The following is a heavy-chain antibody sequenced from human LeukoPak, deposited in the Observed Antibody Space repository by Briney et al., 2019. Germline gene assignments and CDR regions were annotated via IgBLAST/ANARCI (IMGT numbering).Heavy chain of an antibody. CDR3: ARTLRDAFDI. CDR2: IYYSGST. J-gene: IGHJ3*02. CDR1: GGSFSRHY. Sequence: TSETLSLTCTVSGGSFSRHYWTWLRQPPGKGLEWIGYIYYSGSTNYNPSLKSRVTISVDTSKNQFSLKLSSVTAADTAVYYCARTLRDAFDIWGQGTMVTVSS. V-gene: IGHV4-59*11.